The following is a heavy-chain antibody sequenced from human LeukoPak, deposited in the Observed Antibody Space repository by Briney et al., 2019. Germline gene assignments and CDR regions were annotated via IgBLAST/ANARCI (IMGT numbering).Heavy chain of an antibody. Sequence: GGSLRLSCAASGFTFISYGMHWVRQAPGKGLEWVAFIRYDGSNKYYADSVKGRFTISRDNSKNTLYPQMKSLRAEDTAVYYCAKGGGYEAQYYYYYFDYWGQGTLVTVSS. CDR2: IRYDGSNK. D-gene: IGHD5-12*01. CDR1: GFTFISYG. CDR3: AKGGGYEAQYYYYYFDY. J-gene: IGHJ4*02. V-gene: IGHV3-30*02.